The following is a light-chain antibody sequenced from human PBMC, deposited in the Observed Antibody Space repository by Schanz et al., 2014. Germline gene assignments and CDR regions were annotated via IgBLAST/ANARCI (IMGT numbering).Light chain of an antibody. CDR2: DVT. J-gene: IGLJ2*01. CDR1: SSDIGAYNQ. CDR3: GSFTGSSTRVV. Sequence: QSALTQPASVSGSPGQSITISCTGTSSDIGAYNQVSWYQQHPGKAPKIMIYDVTNRPSGVSNRFSGSKSGNTASLTISGXXXXDEADYFCGSFTGSSTRVVFGGGTKLTVL. V-gene: IGLV2-14*01.